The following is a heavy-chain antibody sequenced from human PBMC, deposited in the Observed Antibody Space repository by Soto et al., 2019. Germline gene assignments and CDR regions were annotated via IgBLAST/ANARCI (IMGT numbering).Heavy chain of an antibody. V-gene: IGHV3-33*01. CDR3: ARDGQQLAPYAFDI. Sequence: QVQLVESGGGVVQPGSSLRLSCATSGFTFSHHAMHWVRQAPGKGLQWVAQSWYDGSVKNYADSMKGRFTISRDSPKNTLFLQMNSLRVEDTAVYYCARDGQQLAPYAFDIWGQGTLVIVSS. CDR2: SWYDGSVK. CDR1: GFTFSHHA. D-gene: IGHD6-13*01. J-gene: IGHJ3*02.